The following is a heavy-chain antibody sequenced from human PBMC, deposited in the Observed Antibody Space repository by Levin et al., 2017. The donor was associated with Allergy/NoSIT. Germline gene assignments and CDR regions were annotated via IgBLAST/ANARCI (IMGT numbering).Heavy chain of an antibody. J-gene: IGHJ4*02. CDR3: ARGFPPGIAPSGDH. CDR1: GFIVSTNY. V-gene: IGHV3-53*01. CDR2: IYSGGST. Sequence: GGSLRLSCAASGFIVSTNYMSWVRQAPGQGLEWVSIIYSGGSTYYADSVRGRFTISRDISKNMLFLQMNSLRAEDTAIYYCARGFPPGIAPSGDHWGQGTLVTVSS. D-gene: IGHD6-13*01.